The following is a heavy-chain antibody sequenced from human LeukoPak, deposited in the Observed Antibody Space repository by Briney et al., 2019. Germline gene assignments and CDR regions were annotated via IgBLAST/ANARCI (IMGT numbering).Heavy chain of an antibody. CDR2: INYSGST. Sequence: SETLSLTCTVSGGSLSSSSYYWGWIRQPPGKGLEWIGSINYSGSTYYNPSLKSRVTISVDTSKNQFSLKLSSVTAADTAVYYCARGRIKLWSYYFDYWGQGTLVTVSS. CDR3: ARGRIKLWSYYFDY. V-gene: IGHV4-39*07. D-gene: IGHD5-18*01. CDR1: GGSLSSSSYY. J-gene: IGHJ4*02.